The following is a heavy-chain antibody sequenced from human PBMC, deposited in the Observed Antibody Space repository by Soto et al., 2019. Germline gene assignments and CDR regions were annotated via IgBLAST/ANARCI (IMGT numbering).Heavy chain of an antibody. D-gene: IGHD3-10*01. V-gene: IGHV1-46*01. J-gene: IGHJ4*02. Sequence: QVQLVQSGAEVKKPGASLKISCKASGYTFTSFYIHWVRQAPGQGHEWMAIINPTGGSASYAQRFQGRVTVTRDTSTGTVYMEMRSLTSEDTAVYYCARAGRATVSLYMFDFWGQGTQVTVSS. CDR3: ARAGRATVSLYMFDF. CDR2: INPTGGSA. CDR1: GYTFTSFY.